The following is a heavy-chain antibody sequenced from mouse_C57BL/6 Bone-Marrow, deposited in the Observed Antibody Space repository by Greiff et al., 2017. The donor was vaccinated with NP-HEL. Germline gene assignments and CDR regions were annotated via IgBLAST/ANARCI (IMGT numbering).Heavy chain of an antibody. CDR3: ARHGSQLGRRPPYYFDY. CDR2: FYPGSGSI. V-gene: IGHV1-62-2*01. CDR1: GYTFTEYT. Sequence: QVQLQQSGAELVKPGASVKLSCKASGYTFTEYTIHWVKQRSGQGLEWIGWFYPGSGSIKYNEKFKDKATLTADKSSSTVYMELSRLTSEDSAVYFCARHGSQLGRRPPYYFDYWGQGTTLTVSS. J-gene: IGHJ2*01. D-gene: IGHD4-1*02.